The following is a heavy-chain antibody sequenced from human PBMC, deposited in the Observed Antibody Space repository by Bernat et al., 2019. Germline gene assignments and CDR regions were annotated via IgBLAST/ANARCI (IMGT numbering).Heavy chain of an antibody. CDR3: ARDDSSSAAGYYYYGMDV. J-gene: IGHJ6*02. D-gene: IGHD6-13*01. CDR2: ITASNGNT. CDR1: GYTFTSYG. V-gene: IGHV1-18*01. Sequence: QVQLVQSGAEVKKPGASVKVSCKASGYTFTSYGISWVRQAPGKGLEWMGWITASNGNTNYAQKLQGRVTMTTDTSTSTAYMELRSLRSDDTAVYYCARDDSSSAAGYYYYGMDVWGQGTTVTVSS.